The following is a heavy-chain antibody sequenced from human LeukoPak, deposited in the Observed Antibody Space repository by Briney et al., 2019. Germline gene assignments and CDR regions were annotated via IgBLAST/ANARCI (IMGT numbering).Heavy chain of an antibody. CDR3: ARGSGSGWPLDR. Sequence: PGGSLRLSCAASGVIVSRNFMSWVRQAPGKGLQWVAIMYAGGTTDYSDSVRGRFHISRDSSTNTLSLQIHSLRAEATAVYYCARGSGSGWPLDRWGQGALVTVSS. CDR1: GVIVSRNF. J-gene: IGHJ5*02. D-gene: IGHD6-19*01. V-gene: IGHV3-53*01. CDR2: MYAGGTT.